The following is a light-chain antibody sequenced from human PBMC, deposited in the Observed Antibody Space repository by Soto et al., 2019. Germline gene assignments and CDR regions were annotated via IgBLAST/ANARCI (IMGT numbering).Light chain of an antibody. Sequence: QSALTPPASVSGSPGQSITISCTGTSSDVGGYNYVSWYQQHPGKAPKLMIYDVSNRPSGVSNRFSGSKSGNTASLTISGLQAEDEADYYCSSYTTSGSLVFGGGTKLTVL. CDR1: SSDVGGYNY. CDR2: DVS. V-gene: IGLV2-14*01. J-gene: IGLJ2*01. CDR3: SSYTTSGSLV.